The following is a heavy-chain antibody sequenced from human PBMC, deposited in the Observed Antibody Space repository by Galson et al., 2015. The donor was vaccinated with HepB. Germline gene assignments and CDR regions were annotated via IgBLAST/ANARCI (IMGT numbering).Heavy chain of an antibody. CDR3: TRGGSVVEVPAATFDY. J-gene: IGHJ4*02. CDR1: GFTFRNSA. Sequence: SLRLSCATSGFTFRNSAMHWVRQAPGKGLEWVAVISYDGNNNDYADSVKSRFTISRDNSKNTLYLQMNSLRPEDTAMYYCTRGGSVVEVPAATFDYWGQGTLVIVSS. V-gene: IGHV3-30-3*01. CDR2: ISYDGNNN. D-gene: IGHD2-2*01.